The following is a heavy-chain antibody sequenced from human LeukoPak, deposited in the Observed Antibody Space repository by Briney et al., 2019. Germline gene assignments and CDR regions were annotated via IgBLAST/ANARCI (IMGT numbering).Heavy chain of an antibody. CDR1: GGTFSSYA. D-gene: IGHD3-10*01. V-gene: IGHV1-69*05. CDR3: ARVRGVLLWSRIDP. J-gene: IGHJ5*02. Sequence: SVKVSCKASGGTFSSYAISWVRQAPGQGLEWMGGIIPIFGTVNYAQKFQGRVTITTDESTSTAYMELSSLRSEDTAVYYCARVRGVLLWSRIDPWGQGTLVTVSS. CDR2: IIPIFGTV.